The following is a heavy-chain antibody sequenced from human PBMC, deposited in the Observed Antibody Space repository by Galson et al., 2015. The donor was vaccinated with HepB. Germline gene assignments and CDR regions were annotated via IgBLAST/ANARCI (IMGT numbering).Heavy chain of an antibody. CDR3: AKAAGVMITLWDY. D-gene: IGHD3-16*01. J-gene: IGHJ4*02. Sequence: SLRLSCAASRFTFSSYAMSWVRQAPGKGLEWVSTISVSGETTYYADSVKGRFTISRDNSKNTRFLQMNSLRAEDTALYYCAKAAGVMITLWDYWGQGTLVTVSS. CDR2: ISVSGETT. CDR1: RFTFSSYA. V-gene: IGHV3-23*01.